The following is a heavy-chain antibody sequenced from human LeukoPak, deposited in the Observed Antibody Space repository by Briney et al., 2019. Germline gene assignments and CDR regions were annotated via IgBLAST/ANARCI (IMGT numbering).Heavy chain of an antibody. CDR1: GGSISSYY. CDR2: INHSGST. Sequence: PSETLSLTCTVSGGSISSYYWSWIRQPPGKGLEWIGEINHSGSTDYNPSLKSRVTISVDTSKNQFSLKLSSVTAADTAVYYCARGRSPRYSSGWYLGYWGQGTLVTVSS. CDR3: ARGRSPRYSSGWYLGY. J-gene: IGHJ4*02. V-gene: IGHV4-34*01. D-gene: IGHD6-19*01.